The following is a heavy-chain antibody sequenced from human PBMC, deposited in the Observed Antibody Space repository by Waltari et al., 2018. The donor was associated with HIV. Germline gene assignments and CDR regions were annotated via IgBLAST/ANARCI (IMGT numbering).Heavy chain of an antibody. Sequence: QITLKESGPTLVNPTQTLTLTCTFSGFSLSTSGVGVGWIRQPPGKALEWLALIYWDDDKRYSPSLKSRLTITKDTSKNQVVLTMTNMDPVDTATYYCAHYCSSTSCYQYNWFDPWGQGTLVTVSS. CDR1: GFSLSTSGVG. CDR3: AHYCSSTSCYQYNWFDP. D-gene: IGHD2-2*01. J-gene: IGHJ5*02. V-gene: IGHV2-5*02. CDR2: IYWDDDK.